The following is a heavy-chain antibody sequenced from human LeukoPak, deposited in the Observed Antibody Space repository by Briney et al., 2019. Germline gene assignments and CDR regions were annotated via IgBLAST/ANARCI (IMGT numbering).Heavy chain of an antibody. Sequence: PSETLSLTCTVSGGSMSSYYWSWIRQPPGKGLEWVGYIYYSGTTSYNPSLKSRVTISVDTSKNQFSLKLSSVTAADTAVYYCAREILTGYLGYWGQGTLVTVSS. CDR2: IYYSGTT. CDR3: AREILTGYLGY. D-gene: IGHD3-9*01. CDR1: GGSMSSYY. J-gene: IGHJ4*02. V-gene: IGHV4-59*01.